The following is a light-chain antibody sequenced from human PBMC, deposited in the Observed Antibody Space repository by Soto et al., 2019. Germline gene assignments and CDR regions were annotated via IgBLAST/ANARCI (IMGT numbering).Light chain of an antibody. Sequence: QSVLTQPPSVSAAPGQKVTISRSGSSSNIGNNYVSWYQQLPGTAPKLLIYDNNKLPSGIPDRFSGSKSGTSATLRITGLQTGDEADYYCGTWDSSFYVFGTGTKGTVL. J-gene: IGLJ1*01. CDR3: GTWDSSFYV. V-gene: IGLV1-51*01. CDR1: SSNIGNNY. CDR2: DNN.